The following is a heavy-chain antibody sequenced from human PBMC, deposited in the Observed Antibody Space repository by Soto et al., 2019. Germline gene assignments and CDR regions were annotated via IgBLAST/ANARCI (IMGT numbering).Heavy chain of an antibody. D-gene: IGHD5-12*01. Sequence: GGSLRLSCTASGFTSGDYAMSWFRQAPGKGLEWVGFIRSKAYGGTTEYAASVKGRFTISRDDSKSIAYLQMNSLKTEDTAVYYCTRNKDGYNYYYYYGMDVWGQGTTVTVSS. CDR3: TRNKDGYNYYYYYGMDV. J-gene: IGHJ6*02. CDR2: IRSKAYGGTT. V-gene: IGHV3-49*03. CDR1: GFTSGDYA.